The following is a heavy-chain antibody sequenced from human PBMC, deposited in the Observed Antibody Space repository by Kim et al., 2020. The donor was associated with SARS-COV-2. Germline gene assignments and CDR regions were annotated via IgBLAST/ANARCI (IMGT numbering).Heavy chain of an antibody. Sequence: PSLKSRVTISVDKSKNLFSRKLSSVTAADTAVYYCASIITIVGPVDGVDVWGQGTTVTVSS. V-gene: IGHV4-4*02. CDR3: ASIITIVGPVDGVDV. D-gene: IGHD3-3*01. J-gene: IGHJ6*02.